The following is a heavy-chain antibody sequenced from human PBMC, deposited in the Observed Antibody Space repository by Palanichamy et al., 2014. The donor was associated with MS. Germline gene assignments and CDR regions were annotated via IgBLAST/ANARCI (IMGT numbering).Heavy chain of an antibody. V-gene: IGHV3-30*03. Sequence: QVQLVESGGGVVQPGRSLRLSCAASGFTLSNFAMHWVRQAPGKGLEWVAVLSYDGSGRYYADSVKGRFIISGDNSKNILYLQMNSLRAEDTALYYCARGWNSLGYWGQGTLVTVSS. D-gene: IGHD1-1*01. J-gene: IGHJ4*02. CDR2: LSYDGSGR. CDR1: GFTLSNFA. CDR3: ARGWNSLGY.